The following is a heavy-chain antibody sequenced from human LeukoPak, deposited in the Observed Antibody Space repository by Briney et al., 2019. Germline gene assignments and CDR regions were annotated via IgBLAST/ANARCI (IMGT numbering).Heavy chain of an antibody. CDR3: ARDHSHDYYGSGSYPGY. J-gene: IGHJ4*02. CDR2: ISAYNGNT. V-gene: IGHV1-18*04. D-gene: IGHD3-10*01. CDR1: GYTFTSYY. Sequence: ASVKVSCKASGYTFTSYYMHWVRQAPGQGLEWMGWISAYNGNTNYAQKLQGRVTMTTDTSTSTAYMELRSLRSDDTAVYYCARDHSHDYYGSGSYPGYWGQGTLVTVSS.